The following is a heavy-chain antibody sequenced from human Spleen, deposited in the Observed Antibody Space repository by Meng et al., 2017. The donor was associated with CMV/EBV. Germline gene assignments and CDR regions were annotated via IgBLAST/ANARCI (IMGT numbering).Heavy chain of an antibody. CDR1: GYTFTSYG. V-gene: IGHV1-18*01. D-gene: IGHD3-3*01. J-gene: IGHJ5*02. Sequence: QVQLVQSGSELKKPGASVKVSCKASGYTFTSYGISWVRQAPGQGLEWVGWISAYSGNTNNAQKFQGRVTMTTDTSTRTVYMELRSLRSDDTAVYYCARYDFGGGDWFDPWGQGTLVTVSS. CDR3: ARYDFGGGDWFDP. CDR2: ISAYSGNT.